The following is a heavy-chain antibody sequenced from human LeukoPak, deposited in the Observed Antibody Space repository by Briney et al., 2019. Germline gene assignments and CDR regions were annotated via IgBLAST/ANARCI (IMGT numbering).Heavy chain of an antibody. V-gene: IGHV1-69*13. CDR3: ARRAVDMATSTWDGVDY. D-gene: IGHD5-24*01. CDR2: FIPIFGAA. Sequence: SVKVSCKASGGTFSSYTINWVRQAPGQGLKWMGWFIPIFGAANYEENFRSRVTITADESTSTASMELSSLRSEDPAMYYCARRAVDMATSTWDGVDYWGQGTLVTVSS. CDR1: GGTFSSYT. J-gene: IGHJ4*02.